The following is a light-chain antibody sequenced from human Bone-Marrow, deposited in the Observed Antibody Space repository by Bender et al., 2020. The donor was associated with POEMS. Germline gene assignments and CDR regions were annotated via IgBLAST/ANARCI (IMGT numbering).Light chain of an antibody. J-gene: IGLJ1*01. CDR2: KDT. CDR1: AFPDQY. CDR3: QSADSSGSYV. Sequence: SSELTQPPSVSVSPGQTARITCSADAFPDQYVYWYQQKAGQVPVLLIYKDTERPSGIPERFSGSTSGTTVTLTISGVQAEDEADYYCQSADSSGSYVFGPGTKVTVL. V-gene: IGLV3-25*03.